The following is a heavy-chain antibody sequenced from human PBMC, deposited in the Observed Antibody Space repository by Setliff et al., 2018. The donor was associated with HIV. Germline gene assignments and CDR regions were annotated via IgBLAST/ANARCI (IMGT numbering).Heavy chain of an antibody. CDR1: GFTLSSHS. Sequence: GSLRLSCAASGFTLSSHSMSWVRQAPGKGLEWISYISGSGGSTYYADSVKGRFTISRDNSKSTLYLQMNSLRAEDTAIYYCAKEQYSGYDLNAFDIWGQGTMVTVSS. CDR2: ISGSGGST. J-gene: IGHJ3*02. CDR3: AKEQYSGYDLNAFDI. D-gene: IGHD5-12*01. V-gene: IGHV3-23*01.